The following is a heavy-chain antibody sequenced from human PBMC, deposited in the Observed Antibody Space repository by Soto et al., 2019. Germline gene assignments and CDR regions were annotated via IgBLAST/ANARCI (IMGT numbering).Heavy chain of an antibody. CDR1: GFPVSNNY. J-gene: IGHJ4*02. D-gene: IGHD4-17*01. CDR2: IYSDGGT. V-gene: IGHV3-66*01. CDR3: ATRMTTAPY. Sequence: EVQLVKSGGGLVQPGGSLRLSCAASGFPVSNNYLSWVRQSPGNGLQWVSLIYSDGGTDYAESVKGRFTISRDNSKNTLYLQMNSLKAEDTAIYYCATRMTTAPYWGQGTLVTVSS.